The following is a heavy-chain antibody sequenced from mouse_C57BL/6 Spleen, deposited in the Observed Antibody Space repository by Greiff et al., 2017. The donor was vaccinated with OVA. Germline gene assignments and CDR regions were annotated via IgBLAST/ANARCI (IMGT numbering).Heavy chain of an antibody. Sequence: EVKVVESGGGLVKPGGSLKLSCAASGFTFSSYAMSWVRQTPEKRLEWVATISDGGSYTYYPDNVKGRFTISRDNAKNNLYLQMSHLKSEDTAMYYCARDWEGYFDYWGQGTTLTVSS. V-gene: IGHV5-4*01. CDR3: ARDWEGYFDY. CDR2: ISDGGSYT. CDR1: GFTFSSYA. D-gene: IGHD4-1*01. J-gene: IGHJ2*01.